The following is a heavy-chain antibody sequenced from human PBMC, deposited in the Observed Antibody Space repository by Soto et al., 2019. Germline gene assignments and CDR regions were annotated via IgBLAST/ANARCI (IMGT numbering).Heavy chain of an antibody. J-gene: IGHJ3*02. CDR2: ISSSSSTI. Sequence: GGSLRLSCAASGFTVSSYSMNWVRQAPGKGLEWVSYISSSSSTIYYADSVKGRFTISRDNAKNSLYLQMNSLRAEDTAVYYCASSTILNAFDIWGQGTMVTVSS. CDR1: GFTVSSYS. D-gene: IGHD2-2*01. V-gene: IGHV3-48*01. CDR3: ASSTILNAFDI.